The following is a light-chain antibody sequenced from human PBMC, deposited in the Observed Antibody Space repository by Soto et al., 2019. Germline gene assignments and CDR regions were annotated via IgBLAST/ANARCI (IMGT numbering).Light chain of an antibody. J-gene: IGKJ5*01. CDR1: QSVSIY. CDR3: QQRYSWPLT. CDR2: DAS. V-gene: IGKV3-11*01. Sequence: IVWTHSPATLSFSPGEMAALSFRASQSVSIYLAWYQQKPGQAPRLLIYDASNRATGIPARFSGSGSGTDFTLTISSLEPEDFALYYCQQRYSWPLTFGQGTRMEIK.